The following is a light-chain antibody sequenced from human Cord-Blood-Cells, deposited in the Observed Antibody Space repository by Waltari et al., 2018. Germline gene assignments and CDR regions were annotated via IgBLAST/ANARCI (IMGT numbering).Light chain of an antibody. CDR3: QQSYSTLMYT. V-gene: IGKV1-39*01. CDR1: QSISSY. Sequence: VGDRVTITCRASQSISSYLNWYQQKPGKAPKLLIYAASSLQSGVPSRFSGSGSGTDFTLTISSLQPEDFATYYCQQSYSTLMYTFGQGTKLEIK. CDR2: AAS. J-gene: IGKJ2*01.